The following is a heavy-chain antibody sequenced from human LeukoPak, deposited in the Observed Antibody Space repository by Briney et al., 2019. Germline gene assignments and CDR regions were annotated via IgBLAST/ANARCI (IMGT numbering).Heavy chain of an antibody. CDR3: ARGIGSSTWYDPFDY. V-gene: IGHV1-18*01. J-gene: IGHJ4*02. D-gene: IGHD6-13*01. CDR2: ISSYNGNT. CDR1: GYTXNSYG. Sequence: ASVKVSCKASGYTXNSYGISRVRQAPGQGLEWMGWISSYNGNTNYAQKLQGRVTMTTDTSTSTAYMELTSLRSDDTAVYYCARGIGSSTWYDPFDYWGQGTLVTVSS.